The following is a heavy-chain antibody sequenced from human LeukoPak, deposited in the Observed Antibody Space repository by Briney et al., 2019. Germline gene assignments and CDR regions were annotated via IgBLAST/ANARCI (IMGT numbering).Heavy chain of an antibody. V-gene: IGHV4-39*02. J-gene: IGHJ3*02. CDR1: GGSISSSSNY. CDR2: ISYSAST. CDR3: ANHSRSGDSGYGNAFDI. Sequence: PSETLSLTCTVSGGSISSSSNYWDWVRQPPGKGLEWIGSISYSASTYYNPSRKSRVTISVDAPKNPFSLRPSSVTAAGPAVSSCANHSRSGDSGYGNAFDIWGQGTMVTVSS. D-gene: IGHD5-12*01.